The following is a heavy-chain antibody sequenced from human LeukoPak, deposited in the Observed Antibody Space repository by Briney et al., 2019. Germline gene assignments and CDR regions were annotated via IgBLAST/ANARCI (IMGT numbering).Heavy chain of an antibody. D-gene: IGHD5-18*01. CDR3: ARQRGGYGYSY. V-gene: IGHV3-7*01. J-gene: IGHJ4*02. Sequence: GGSLRLSCAASGFTFSAYWMSWVRQAPGKGLEWVANIKQDGSEKYYVDSVKGRFTIPRDNAKNSLYLQMNSLRAEDTAVYYCARQRGGYGYSYWGQGTLVTVSS. CDR1: GFTFSAYW. CDR2: IKQDGSEK.